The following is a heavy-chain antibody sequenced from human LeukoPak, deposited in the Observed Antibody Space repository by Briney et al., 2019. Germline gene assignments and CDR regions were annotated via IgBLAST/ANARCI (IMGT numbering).Heavy chain of an antibody. Sequence: ASVKVSCKASGGTFNSNAFHWVRQAPGQGLEWMGVIIPIFGSTKYEQKLQGRVTVTTDESTGTAYMVLSDLRSDDTAVYYCARGRSGIPAVTYNWFDPWGQGTLVTVSS. CDR3: ARGRSGIPAVTYNWFDP. J-gene: IGHJ5*02. CDR2: IIPIFGST. V-gene: IGHV1-69*05. CDR1: GGTFNSNA. D-gene: IGHD6-13*01.